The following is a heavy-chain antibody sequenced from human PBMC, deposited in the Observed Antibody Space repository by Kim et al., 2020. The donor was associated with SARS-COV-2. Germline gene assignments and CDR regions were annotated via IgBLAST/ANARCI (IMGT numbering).Heavy chain of an antibody. V-gene: IGHV1-69*04. CDR3: ARGPDCSGGSCYSGYYMDV. J-gene: IGHJ6*03. CDR2: IIPIFGIA. Sequence: SVKVSCKASGGTFSSYAISWVRQAPGQGLEWMGRIIPIFGIANYAQKFQGRVTITADKSTSTTYMELSSLRSEDTAVYYCARGPDCSGGSCYSGYYMDV. CDR1: GGTFSSYA. D-gene: IGHD2-15*01.